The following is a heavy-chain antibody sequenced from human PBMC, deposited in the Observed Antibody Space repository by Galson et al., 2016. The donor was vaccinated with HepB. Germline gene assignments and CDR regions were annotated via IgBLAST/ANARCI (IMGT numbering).Heavy chain of an antibody. J-gene: IGHJ4*02. CDR2: IASTDGTT. D-gene: IGHD1-26*01. CDR1: GFIFSSHT. V-gene: IGHV3-48*01. Sequence: SLRLSCAASGFIFSSHTMNWVRQAPGKGLEWIAHIASTDGTTDYADSVKGRFTISRDNAKNSLFLQMNSLRADDTALYYCARGEGSGSWLVGHWGQGTLVTVFS. CDR3: ARGEGSGSWLVGH.